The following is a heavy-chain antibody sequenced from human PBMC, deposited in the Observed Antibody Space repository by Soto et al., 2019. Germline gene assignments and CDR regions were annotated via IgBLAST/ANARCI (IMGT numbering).Heavy chain of an antibody. J-gene: IGHJ6*02. CDR2: INPSGGST. D-gene: IGHD4-17*01. CDR3: ARDLNNLDYDLDYYGMDV. Sequence: ASVKVSCKASGYTFTSYYMHWVRQAPGQGLEWMGIINPSGGSTSYAQKFQGRVTMTRGTSTSTVYMELSSLRSEDTAVYYCARDLNNLDYDLDYYGMDVWGQGTTVTVSS. V-gene: IGHV1-46*01. CDR1: GYTFTSYY.